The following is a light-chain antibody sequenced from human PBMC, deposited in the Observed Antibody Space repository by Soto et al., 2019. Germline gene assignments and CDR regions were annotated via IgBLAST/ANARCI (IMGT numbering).Light chain of an antibody. CDR1: QSISIY. J-gene: IGKJ2*01. CDR2: AAS. Sequence: DIQMTQSPSSLSASVGDRVTITCRASQSISIYLNWYQQKPGKAPKLLIYAASSLQSGVPSRFSGSGSGTEFTLTISSRQPEDLATYYCQQSYSTPRTVGQGTNLDIK. CDR3: QQSYSTPRT. V-gene: IGKV1-39*01.